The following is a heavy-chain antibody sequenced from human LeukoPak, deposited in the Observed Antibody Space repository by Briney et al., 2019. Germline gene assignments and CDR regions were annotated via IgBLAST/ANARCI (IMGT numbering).Heavy chain of an antibody. CDR3: ARGNFFHFDY. D-gene: IGHD1-7*01. Sequence: GSLRLSCAASGFTFSDYYMSWIRQAPGKGLEWIGSIYHSGSTYYNPSLKSRVTISVDTSKNQFSLKLSSVTAADTAVYYCARGNFFHFDYWGQGTLVTVSS. CDR2: IYHSGST. V-gene: IGHV4-38-2*01. CDR1: GFTFSDYY. J-gene: IGHJ4*02.